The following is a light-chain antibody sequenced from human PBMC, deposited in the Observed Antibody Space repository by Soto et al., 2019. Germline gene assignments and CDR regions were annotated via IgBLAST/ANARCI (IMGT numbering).Light chain of an antibody. CDR3: CSYAGSSTWV. Sequence: QSALTQPASVSGSPGQSITISCTGTNSDVGSYNLVSWYQQHPGKAPKLMIYEGSKRPSGVSNRFSGSKSGITASLTISGLQAEDEADYYCCSYAGSSTWVFGGGTKVTVL. J-gene: IGLJ3*02. V-gene: IGLV2-23*01. CDR2: EGS. CDR1: NSDVGSYNL.